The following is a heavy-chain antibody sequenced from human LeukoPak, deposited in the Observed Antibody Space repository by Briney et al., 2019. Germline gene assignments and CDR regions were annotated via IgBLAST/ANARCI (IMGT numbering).Heavy chain of an antibody. V-gene: IGHV3-48*01. CDR3: ARDAVACSGGSCYRRGAYYYYGMDV. CDR2: ISSDSSSI. Sequence: GGSLRLSCAASGFTFSSYSMNWVRQAPGKGLEWVSYISSDSSSIHYADSVKGRFTISRDNAKNSLYLQVNSLRVEDTAVYYCARDAVACSGGSCYRRGAYYYYGMDVWGQGTTVTVSS. D-gene: IGHD2-15*01. J-gene: IGHJ6*02. CDR1: GFTFSSYS.